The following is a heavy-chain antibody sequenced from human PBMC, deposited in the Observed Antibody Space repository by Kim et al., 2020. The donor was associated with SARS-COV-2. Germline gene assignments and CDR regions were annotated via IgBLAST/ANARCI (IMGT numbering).Heavy chain of an antibody. Sequence: SVKVSCKASGGTFSSYAISWVRQAPGQGLEWMGGIIPIFGTANYAQKFQGRVTITADESTSTAYMELRSLRSEDTAVYYCARAGGSGAPFDYWGQGTLVTVSS. CDR1: GGTFSSYA. CDR2: IIPIFGTA. V-gene: IGHV1-69*13. J-gene: IGHJ4*02. D-gene: IGHD6-19*01. CDR3: ARAGGSGAPFDY.